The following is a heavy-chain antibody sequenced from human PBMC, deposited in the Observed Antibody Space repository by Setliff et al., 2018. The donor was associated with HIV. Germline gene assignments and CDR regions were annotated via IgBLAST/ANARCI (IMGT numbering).Heavy chain of an antibody. J-gene: IGHJ5*02. V-gene: IGHV1-46*01. D-gene: IGHD2-15*01. Sequence: ASVKVSCKASGYTLTSYYIHWVRQAPGQGLEWMGVIHPSGGSTSYAQSFQDRVTMTRDTSTSTVYMELSSLRSEDTAAYYCARVRYCSGGSCYGGEYWFDPWGQGTLVTVSS. CDR3: ARVRYCSGGSCYGGEYWFDP. CDR2: IHPSGGST. CDR1: GYTLTSYY.